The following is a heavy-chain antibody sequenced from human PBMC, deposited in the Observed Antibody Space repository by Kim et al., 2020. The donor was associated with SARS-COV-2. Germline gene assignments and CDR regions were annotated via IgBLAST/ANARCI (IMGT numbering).Heavy chain of an antibody. Sequence: YAPKFQGRVTMTRNTSISTAYMELSSLRSEDTAVYYCARGLTIFGVVIGYWGQGTLVTVSS. CDR3: ARGLTIFGVVIGY. D-gene: IGHD3-3*01. V-gene: IGHV1-8*01. J-gene: IGHJ4*02.